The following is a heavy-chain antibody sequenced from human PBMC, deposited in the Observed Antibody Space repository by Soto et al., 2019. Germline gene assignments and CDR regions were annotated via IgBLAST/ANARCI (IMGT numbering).Heavy chain of an antibody. D-gene: IGHD3-10*01. V-gene: IGHV3-74*01. J-gene: IGHJ4*02. Sequence: GALRLSCVASGLTFSSYWMHWVRQAPGKGQLWTSLIKSDRSGTYYADSVQGRLTISGNNAKNTLYLQMNSLRAEETAAYYCVRGDGDYNDGNGYLARHCAQGTLVTVSS. CDR1: GLTFSSYW. CDR2: IKSDRSGT. CDR3: VRGDGDYNDGNGYLARH.